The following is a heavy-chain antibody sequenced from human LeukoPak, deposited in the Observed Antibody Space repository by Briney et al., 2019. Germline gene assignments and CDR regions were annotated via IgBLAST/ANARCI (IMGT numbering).Heavy chain of an antibody. Sequence: SETLSLTCAVYGGSFSGYYWSWIRQPPGKGLEWIGEINHSGSTNYNPSLKSRVTISVDTSKNQFSLKLGSVTAADTAVYYCARGQQKVDYWGQGTLVTVSS. CDR1: GGSFSGYY. J-gene: IGHJ4*02. V-gene: IGHV4-34*01. CDR2: INHSGST. CDR3: ARGQQKVDY.